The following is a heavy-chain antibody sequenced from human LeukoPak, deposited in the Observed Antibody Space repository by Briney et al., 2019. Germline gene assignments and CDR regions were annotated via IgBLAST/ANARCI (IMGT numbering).Heavy chain of an antibody. CDR3: ARLDGIAVAARFDL. D-gene: IGHD6-19*01. CDR2: TYYSGST. Sequence: PSETLSLTCTVSGGSISSSSYYWGWIRQPPGKVLEWIGSTYYSGSTYYNPSLKSRVTISVDTSKNHFSLKLSSVTAADTAVYYCARLDGIAVAARFDLWGQGTLVTVSS. CDR1: GGSISSSSYY. V-gene: IGHV4-39*02. J-gene: IGHJ5*02.